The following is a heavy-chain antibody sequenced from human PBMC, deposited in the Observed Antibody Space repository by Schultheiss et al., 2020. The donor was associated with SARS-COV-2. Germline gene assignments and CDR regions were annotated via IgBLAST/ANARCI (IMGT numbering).Heavy chain of an antibody. V-gene: IGHV4-30-4*07. CDR3: AREAGIAAAGGEFDY. J-gene: IGHJ4*02. CDR1: GGSISSGGYS. Sequence: SETLSLTCAVSGGSISSGGYSWSWIRQPPGKGLEWIGYIYYSGSTYYNPSLKSRVTISVDTSKNQFSLKLSSVTAADTAVYYCAREAGIAAAGGEFDYWGQGTLVTVSS. CDR2: IYYSGST. D-gene: IGHD6-13*01.